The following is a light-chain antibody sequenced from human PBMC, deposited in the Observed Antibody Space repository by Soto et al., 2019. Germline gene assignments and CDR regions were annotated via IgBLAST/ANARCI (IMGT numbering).Light chain of an antibody. CDR3: QVWDNSSDHPGV. J-gene: IGLJ7*01. CDR1: NIGSKS. Sequence: SYELTQPPSVSVAPGETARITCGGNNIGSKSVHGYQQKPGQATVLVIYYDSDRPSGFPERFSGSNSGNTATLTISRVEDGDEADYYCQVWDNSSDHPGVFGGGTQLAVL. V-gene: IGLV3-21*04. CDR2: YDS.